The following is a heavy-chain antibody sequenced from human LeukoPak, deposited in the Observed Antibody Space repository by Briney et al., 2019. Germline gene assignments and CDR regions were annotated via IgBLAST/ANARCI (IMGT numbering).Heavy chain of an antibody. D-gene: IGHD6-6*01. J-gene: IGHJ6*03. Sequence: SETLSLTCTVSGGSINSYYGTWIRQPPGKGLEWIGLIYTTGSTDYNPSLKSRVTISADTSKNQFSLKLTSATAADTAVYYCARRSSSLSYYHYYYMDVWGKGTTVTVSS. CDR3: ARRSSSLSYYHYYYMDV. V-gene: IGHV4-4*09. CDR1: GGSINSYY. CDR2: IYTTGST.